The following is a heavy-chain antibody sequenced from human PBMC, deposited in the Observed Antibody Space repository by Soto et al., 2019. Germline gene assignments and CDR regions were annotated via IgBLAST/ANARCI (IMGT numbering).Heavy chain of an antibody. CDR1: GGSISSSSYY. J-gene: IGHJ6*03. CDR2: IYYSGST. V-gene: IGHV4-39*01. Sequence: SETLSLTCTVSGGSISSSSYYWGWIRQPPGKGLEWIGSIYYSGSTYYNPSLKSRVTISVDTSKNQFSLKLSSVTAADTAVYYCASLLKPLYYYYYMDVWGKGTKVTGSS. CDR3: ASLLKPLYYYYYMDV.